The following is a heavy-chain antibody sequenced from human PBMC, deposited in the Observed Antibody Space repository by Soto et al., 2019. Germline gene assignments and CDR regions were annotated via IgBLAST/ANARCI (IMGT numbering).Heavy chain of an antibody. CDR2: INHSGST. D-gene: IGHD2-2*01. J-gene: IGHJ6*02. CDR1: GGSFSGYY. Sequence: TSETLSLTCAVYGGSFSGYYWSWIRQPPGKGLEWIGEINHSGSTNYNPSLKSRVTISVDTSKNQFSLKLSSVTAADTAVYYCARADCSSTSCYRVRYYYYGMDVWGQGTTVTVSS. V-gene: IGHV4-34*01. CDR3: ARADCSSTSCYRVRYYYYGMDV.